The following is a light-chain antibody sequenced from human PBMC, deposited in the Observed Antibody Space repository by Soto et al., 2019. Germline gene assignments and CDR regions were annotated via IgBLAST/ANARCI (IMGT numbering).Light chain of an antibody. J-gene: IGKJ2*01. CDR2: DAS. CDR1: QSVSSY. V-gene: IGKV3-11*01. Sequence: EIVLTQSPATLSLSPGERATLSCRASQSVSSYLAWYQQKPGQAPRLLIYDASNRATGIPARFSGSGSGTDFTLTISSLEPEDFAVYYRQQYNNWPPYTFGQGTKLEIK. CDR3: QQYNNWPPYT.